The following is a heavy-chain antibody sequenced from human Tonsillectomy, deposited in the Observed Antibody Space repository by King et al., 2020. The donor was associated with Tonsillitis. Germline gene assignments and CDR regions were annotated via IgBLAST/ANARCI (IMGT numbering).Heavy chain of an antibody. CDR2: IWHEGTNE. D-gene: IGHD1-1*01. Sequence: VQLVESGGGVVQPGRSLRLSCAASGFIFSDYGMHWVRQAPGKGLEWVAVIWHEGTNEYYTDSVKGRFTISRDDYRNTLYRQMNSLRAEDTAVYHCAREMDTADNEYFDYWGQGTLVTVSS. CDR3: AREMDTADNEYFDY. J-gene: IGHJ4*02. CDR1: GFIFSDYG. V-gene: IGHV3-33*08.